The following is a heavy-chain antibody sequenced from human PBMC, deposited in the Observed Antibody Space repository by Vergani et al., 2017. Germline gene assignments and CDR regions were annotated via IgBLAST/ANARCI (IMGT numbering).Heavy chain of an antibody. CDR1: GFTFSSYS. Sequence: EVQLVESGGGLVKPGGSLRLSCAASGFTFSSYSMNWVRQAPGKGLEWVSSISSSSSYIYYADSVKGRFTISRDNAKNSLYLQMNSLRAEDTAVYYCAILLASDGLSYYYDGMDVWGQGTTVTVSS. J-gene: IGHJ6*02. D-gene: IGHD2-21*01. CDR2: ISSSSSYI. CDR3: AILLASDGLSYYYDGMDV. V-gene: IGHV3-21*01.